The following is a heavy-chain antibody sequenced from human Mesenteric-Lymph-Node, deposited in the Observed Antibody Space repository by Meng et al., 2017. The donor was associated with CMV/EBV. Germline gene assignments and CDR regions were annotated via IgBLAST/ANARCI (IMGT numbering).Heavy chain of an antibody. Sequence: SYTMNWVRQEPGKGQEWVSSISSSSTYIYYADSVKGRFTISRDNAKNSLYLQMNSLRAEDTAVYYCARDQCSSTSCYWRGPNWFDPWGQGTLVTVSS. CDR3: ARDQCSSTSCYWRGPNWFDP. CDR2: ISSSSTYI. V-gene: IGHV3-21*01. J-gene: IGHJ5*02. CDR1: SYT. D-gene: IGHD2-2*01.